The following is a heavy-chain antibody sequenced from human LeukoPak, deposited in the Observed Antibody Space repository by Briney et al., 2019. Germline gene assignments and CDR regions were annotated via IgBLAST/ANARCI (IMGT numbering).Heavy chain of an antibody. CDR1: GFTVSSNS. Sequence: GGSLRLSRTVSGFTVSSNSMSWVRQAPGKGLEWVSFIYSDNTHYSDSVKGRFTISRDNSKNTLYLQMNSLRAEDTAVYYCARVRRVGATPFDYWGQGTLVTVSS. CDR3: ARVRRVGATPFDY. V-gene: IGHV3-53*01. CDR2: IYSDNT. D-gene: IGHD1-26*01. J-gene: IGHJ4*02.